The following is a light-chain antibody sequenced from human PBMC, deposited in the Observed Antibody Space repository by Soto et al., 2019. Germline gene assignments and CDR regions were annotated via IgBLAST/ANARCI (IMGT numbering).Light chain of an antibody. V-gene: IGKV1-5*01. CDR2: AAS. CDR1: QPISSW. J-gene: IGKJ1*01. CDR3: QQYENYWT. Sequence: DIQMTQSPPTLSASVGDRVTITCRSSQPISSWLAWSHQKPGKAPKLLIYAASNLESGVPSRFSGSGSGTEFTLTISSLQPEDFGIYYCQQYENYWTFGQGTQVEIK.